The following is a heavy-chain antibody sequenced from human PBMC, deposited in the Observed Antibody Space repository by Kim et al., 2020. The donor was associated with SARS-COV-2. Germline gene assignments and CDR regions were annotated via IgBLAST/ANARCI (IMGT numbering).Heavy chain of an antibody. CDR3: ARASGWSFDY. V-gene: IGHV3-21*01. CDR2: YI. D-gene: IGHD6-19*01. Sequence: YIYYADSVKGRFTISRDNARNSLYLQMNSLGAEDTAVYYCARASGWSFDYWGQGTLVTVSS. J-gene: IGHJ4*02.